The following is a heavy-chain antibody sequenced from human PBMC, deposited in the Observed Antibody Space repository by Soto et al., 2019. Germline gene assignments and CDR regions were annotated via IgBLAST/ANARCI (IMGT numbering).Heavy chain of an antibody. CDR1: GFTFNNYA. CDR2: ISATGGST. CDR3: AKDRLAGNFDY. Sequence: EVQVLDSGGGLVQPGGSLRLSCAASGFTFNNYAMNRVRQAPGKGLEWVATISATGGSTYYAYSVKGRFTISRDNSKNTLYLRMNGLRVEDTAVYYCAKDRLAGNFDYWGQGTQITVSS. V-gene: IGHV3-23*01. J-gene: IGHJ4*02.